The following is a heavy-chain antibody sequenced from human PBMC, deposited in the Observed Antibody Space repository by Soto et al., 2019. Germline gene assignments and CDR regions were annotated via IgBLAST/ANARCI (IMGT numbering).Heavy chain of an antibody. J-gene: IGHJ4*01. D-gene: IGHD3-16*02. CDR2: ISAYNGNT. CDR3: ARDHSLSAYDYIRGSYRSRNNFDY. Sequence: ASVKVSCKASGYTFTSYGISWVRQAPGQGLEWMGWISAYNGNTNYAQKLQGRVTMTTDTSTSTAYMELRSLRSDDTAVYYCARDHSLSAYDYIRGSYRSRNNFDYWG. V-gene: IGHV1-18*01. CDR1: GYTFTSYG.